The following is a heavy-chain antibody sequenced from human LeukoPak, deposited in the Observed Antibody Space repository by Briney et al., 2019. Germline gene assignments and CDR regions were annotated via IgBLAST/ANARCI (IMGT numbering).Heavy chain of an antibody. D-gene: IGHD4-23*01. V-gene: IGHV3-48*01. Sequence: PGGSLRLSCAASGFTFSSYSMNWVRQAPGKGLEWVSYISSSSSTIYYADSVKGRFTISRDNAKNSLYLQMNSLRAEDTAVYYCARAGTVEGFQLWGQGTLVTVSS. CDR2: ISSSSSTI. CDR1: GFTFSSYS. J-gene: IGHJ1*01. CDR3: ARAGTVEGFQL.